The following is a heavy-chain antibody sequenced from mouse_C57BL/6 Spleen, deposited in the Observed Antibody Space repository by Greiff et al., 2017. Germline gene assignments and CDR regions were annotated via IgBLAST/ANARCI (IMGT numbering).Heavy chain of an antibody. CDR3: AKDWNSRGAMDY. D-gene: IGHD4-1*01. V-gene: IGHV2-5*01. CDR2: IWRGGST. Sequence: VKLMESGPGLVQPSQSLSITCTVSGFSLTSYGVHWVRQSPGKGLEWLGVIWRGGSTDYNAAFMSRLSITKDNSKSQVFFKMNSLQADDTAIYYCAKDWNSRGAMDYWGQGTSVTVSS. CDR1: GFSLTSYG. J-gene: IGHJ4*01.